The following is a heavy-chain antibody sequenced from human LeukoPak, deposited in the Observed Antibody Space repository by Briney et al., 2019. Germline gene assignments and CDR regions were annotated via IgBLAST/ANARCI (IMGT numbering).Heavy chain of an antibody. CDR1: GFTFRSYA. J-gene: IGHJ4*02. CDR3: ARDYSDTAMVLPAGY. D-gene: IGHD5-18*01. V-gene: IGHV3-30-3*01. Sequence: GGSLRLSCAASGFTFRSYAMHWVRQAPGKGLEWVAVMSYDGDDGSNIYYADSVKGRFTISRDNSKNTLYLQMNSLRAEDTAVYYCARDYSDTAMVLPAGYWGQGTLVTVSS. CDR2: MSYDGDDGSNI.